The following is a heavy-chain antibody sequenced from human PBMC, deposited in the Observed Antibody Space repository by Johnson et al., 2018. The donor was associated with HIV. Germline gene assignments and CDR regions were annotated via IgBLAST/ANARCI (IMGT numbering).Heavy chain of an antibody. J-gene: IGHJ3*02. Sequence: QVQLVESGGGVVQPGRSLRPSSAASGFSFSNYAMHWVRPAPGKGLAWVAVISYDGSNKYYADSVKGRFTISRDNSKNTLYLQMNSLRAGVSAVYYCARVGGSWMLDAFDIWGQGTMVTVSS. CDR2: ISYDGSNK. D-gene: IGHD3-10*01. CDR1: GFSFSNYA. V-gene: IGHV3-30*04. CDR3: ARVGGSWMLDAFDI.